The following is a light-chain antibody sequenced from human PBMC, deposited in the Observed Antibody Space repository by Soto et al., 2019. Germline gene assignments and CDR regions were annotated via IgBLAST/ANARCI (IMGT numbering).Light chain of an antibody. CDR2: WAS. J-gene: IGKJ1*01. CDR1: QTVLYSSNNKNY. V-gene: IGKV4-1*01. CDR3: HQYFHSPQT. Sequence: DIVMTQSPDSLAVSLGERATINCKSSQTVLYSSNNKNYLAWYQQKPGQPPKLLIYWASTRESGVPDRFSGSGSGTDFTLTISSLQAEDVALYYCHQYFHSPQTFGQGTKVEIK.